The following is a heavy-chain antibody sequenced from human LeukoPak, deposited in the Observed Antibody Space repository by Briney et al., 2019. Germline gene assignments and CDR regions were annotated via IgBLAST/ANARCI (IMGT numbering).Heavy chain of an antibody. CDR1: GYTFTSYG. J-gene: IGHJ5*02. V-gene: IGHV1-18*01. Sequence: ASVKVSCKASGYTFTSYGISWVRQAPGQGLEWMGWISAYNGNTNYAQKLQGRVTMTTDTSTSTAYMELRSLRSDDTAVYYCARDGEGYSSSWFAPWGQGTLVTVSS. CDR2: ISAYNGNT. D-gene: IGHD6-13*01. CDR3: ARDGEGYSSSWFAP.